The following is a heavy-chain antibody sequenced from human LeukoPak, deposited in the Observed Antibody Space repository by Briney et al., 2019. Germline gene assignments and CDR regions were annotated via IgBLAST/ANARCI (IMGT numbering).Heavy chain of an antibody. CDR2: ISSSAGTT. D-gene: IGHD1-26*01. V-gene: IGHV3-48*03. CDR1: GFTFSSFE. CDR3: ARELSGSPGY. Sequence: PGGSLRLSCAASGFTFSSFEMNWVRQAPGRGLEWVSYISSSAGTTYYADSVKGQFTISRDNAKNSLYLQMNSLRAEDTAVYYCARELSGSPGYWGQGTLVTVSS. J-gene: IGHJ4*02.